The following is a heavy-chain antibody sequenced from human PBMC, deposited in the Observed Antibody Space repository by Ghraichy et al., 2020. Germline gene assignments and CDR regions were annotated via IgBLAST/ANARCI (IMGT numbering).Heavy chain of an antibody. Sequence: RGGGLEWVGCVCYSGSTNCTPSLKSRVTISVDTSKNQFSLKLSSVTAADTAVYYCARSNLYYDFWSGSDSPYYFDYWGQGTLVTVSS. CDR3: ARSNLYYDFWSGSDSPYYFDY. V-gene: IGHV4-59*01. D-gene: IGHD3-3*01. CDR2: VCYSGST. J-gene: IGHJ4*02.